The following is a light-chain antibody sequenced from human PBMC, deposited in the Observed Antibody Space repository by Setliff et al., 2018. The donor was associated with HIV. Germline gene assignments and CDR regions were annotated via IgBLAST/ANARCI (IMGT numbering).Light chain of an antibody. Sequence: QSVLTQPASVSGSPGQSITISCTGTSSDVGGYKYVSWYQQHPGKAPKLMIYEASNRPSGVSNRFSGSKSGNTASLTISGLQAEDEADYYCSSYTSSSTPLVFGTGTKVTVL. CDR2: EAS. CDR1: SSDVGGYKY. CDR3: SSYTSSSTPLV. J-gene: IGLJ1*01. V-gene: IGLV2-14*01.